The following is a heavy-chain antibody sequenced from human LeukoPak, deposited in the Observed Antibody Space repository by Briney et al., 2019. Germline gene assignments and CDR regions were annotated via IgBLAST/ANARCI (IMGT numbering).Heavy chain of an antibody. J-gene: IGHJ4*02. CDR3: ARIVGTNYFDY. CDR2: IYYSGST. D-gene: IGHD1-26*01. Sequence: SETLSLTCTVSGGSISSYYWSWIRQTPGKGLEWIGYIYYSGSTNYNPSLKSRVTISVDTSKNQFSLRLNSVTAADTAVYYCARIVGTNYFDYWGQGTLVTVSS. V-gene: IGHV4-59*01. CDR1: GGSISSYY.